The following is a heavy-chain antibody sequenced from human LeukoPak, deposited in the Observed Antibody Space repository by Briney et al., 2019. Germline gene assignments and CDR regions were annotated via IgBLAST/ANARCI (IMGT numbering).Heavy chain of an antibody. V-gene: IGHV3-7*01. CDR1: GFTFSNYW. CDR2: INQDGSKE. J-gene: IGHJ4*02. CDR3: VRDGGVSGYDLLDY. D-gene: IGHD5-12*01. Sequence: GGSLRLSCAASGFTFSNYWMTWVRQAPGKGLEWVAHINQDGSKEYYMDSVKARFTISRDNAKNSLSLHMNSLRAEDTAVYYCVRDGGVSGYDLLDYWGQGTLVTVSS.